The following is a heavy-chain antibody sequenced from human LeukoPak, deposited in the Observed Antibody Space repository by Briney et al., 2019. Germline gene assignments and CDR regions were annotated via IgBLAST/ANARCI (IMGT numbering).Heavy chain of an antibody. D-gene: IGHD1-26*01. J-gene: IGHJ5*02. CDR3: ARDNTGRSPYENPFDP. Sequence: SVKVSCKASGGTFSSYAISWVRQAPGQGLEWMGRIIPILGIANYAQKFQGRVTITADKSTSTAYMELSSLRSEDTAVYYCARDNTGRSPYENPFDPWGQGTLVTVSS. V-gene: IGHV1-69*04. CDR2: IIPILGIA. CDR1: GGTFSSYA.